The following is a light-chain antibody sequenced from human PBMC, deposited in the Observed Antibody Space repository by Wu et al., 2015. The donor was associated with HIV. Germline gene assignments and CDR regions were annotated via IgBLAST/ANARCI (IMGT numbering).Light chain of an antibody. CDR2: ESY. J-gene: IGKJ5*01. CDR1: QTIYDNY. CDR3: QQYRGSPIT. Sequence: EIILTQSPALVSLSVGGTVTLSCRASQTIYDNYVAWYQQKVGQAPRLLIHESYKRAAGVPDRFGGSGSGTDFSLSIDGLEPEDFALYFCQQYRGSPITFGQGTRLEI. V-gene: IGKV3-20*01.